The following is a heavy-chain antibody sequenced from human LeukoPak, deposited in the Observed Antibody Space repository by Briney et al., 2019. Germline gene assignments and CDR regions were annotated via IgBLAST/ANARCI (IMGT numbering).Heavy chain of an antibody. CDR2: IYYSGST. CDR3: ARDVGSGWYRHNWFDP. D-gene: IGHD6-19*01. J-gene: IGHJ5*02. Sequence: SETLSLTCTVSGGSVSSGNYYWSWIRQPPGKGLEWIGYIYYSGSTNYNPSLKSRVTILVDTSKNQFSLKLSSVTAADTAVYYCARDVGSGWYRHNWFDPWGQGTLVTVSS. V-gene: IGHV4-61*01. CDR1: GGSVSSGNYY.